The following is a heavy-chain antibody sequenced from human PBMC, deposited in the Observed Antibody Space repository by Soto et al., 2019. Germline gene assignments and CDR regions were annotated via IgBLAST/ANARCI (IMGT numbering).Heavy chain of an antibody. Sequence: GASVKVSCKASGGTFSSYAISWVRQAPGQGLEWMGGIIPIFGTANYAQNFQGRVTITADESTSTAYVELSSLRSEDTAVYYCARVAKMATISFVGYFDYWGQGTLVTVSS. V-gene: IGHV1-69*13. CDR1: GGTFSSYA. CDR3: ARVAKMATISFVGYFDY. J-gene: IGHJ4*02. D-gene: IGHD5-12*01. CDR2: IIPIFGTA.